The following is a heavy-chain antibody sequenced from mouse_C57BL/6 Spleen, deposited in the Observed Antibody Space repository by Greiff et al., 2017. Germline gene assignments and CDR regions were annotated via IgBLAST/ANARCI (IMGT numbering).Heavy chain of an antibody. J-gene: IGHJ4*01. V-gene: IGHV1-19*01. CDR2: INPYNGGT. Sequence: EVQLQESGPVLVKPGASVKMSCKASGYTFTDYYMNWVKQSHGKSLEWIGVINPYNGGTSYNQKFKGKATLTVDKSSSTAYMELNSLTSEDSAVYYCARGGGPYYAMDYWGQGTSVTVSS. CDR1: GYTFTDYY. CDR3: ARGGGPYYAMDY.